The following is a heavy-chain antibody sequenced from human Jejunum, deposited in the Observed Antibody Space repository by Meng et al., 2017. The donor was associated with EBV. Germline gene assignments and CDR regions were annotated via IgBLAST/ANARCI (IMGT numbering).Heavy chain of an antibody. CDR2: ISSGSSFI. CDR3: VRDSSFNVH. Sequence: LQRVGSGGGPVKPGGSLRFACAASGFTFSKYSMNWGRQAPGKGLEWVSYISSGSSFIYYADSVKGRFTISRDDAKHSLSLQMNNLGADDTAVYYCVRDSSFNVHWGQGTLVTVSS. D-gene: IGHD3-16*02. CDR1: GFTFSKYS. J-gene: IGHJ4*02. V-gene: IGHV3-21*02.